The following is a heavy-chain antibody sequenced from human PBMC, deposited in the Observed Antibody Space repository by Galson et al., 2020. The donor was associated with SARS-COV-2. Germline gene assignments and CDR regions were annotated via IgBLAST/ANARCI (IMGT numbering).Heavy chain of an antibody. CDR1: GFTFSSYD. CDR3: ARGHRSSSSAAFGLFDY. Sequence: GESLKISCAASGFTFSSYDMHWVRQATGKGLEWVSAIGTAGDPYYPGSVKGRFTISRENAKNSLYLQMNSLRAGDTAVYYCARGHRSSSSAAFGLFDYWGQGTLVTVSS. CDR2: IGTAGDP. D-gene: IGHD6-6*01. J-gene: IGHJ4*02. V-gene: IGHV3-13*05.